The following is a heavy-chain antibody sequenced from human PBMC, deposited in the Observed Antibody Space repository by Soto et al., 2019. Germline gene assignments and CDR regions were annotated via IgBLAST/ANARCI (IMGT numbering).Heavy chain of an antibody. V-gene: IGHV1-18*04. CDR3: ARDQGCSGGSCYSPRVHYYYYGMDV. CDR1: GYTFTSYG. Sequence: ASVKVSCKASGYTFTSYGISWVRQAPGQGLEWMGWISAYNGNTNYAQKLQGRVTMTTDTSTSTAYMELRSLRSDDTAVYYCARDQGCSGGSCYSPRVHYYYYGMDVWGKGTTVTVSS. CDR2: ISAYNGNT. J-gene: IGHJ6*04. D-gene: IGHD2-15*01.